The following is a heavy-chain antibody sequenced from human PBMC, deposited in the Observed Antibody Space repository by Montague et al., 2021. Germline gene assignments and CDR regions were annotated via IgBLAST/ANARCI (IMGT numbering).Heavy chain of an antibody. CDR2: MNPNSGNT. CDR3: ARGSQVRRVIITRSNYYYYMDV. V-gene: IGHV1-8*01. CDR1: GYTFTSYD. J-gene: IGHJ6*02. D-gene: IGHD3-10*01. Sequence: PVKVSCKASGYTFTSYDINWVRQATGQGLEWMGWMNPNSGNTGYAQKFQDRVTMTWNTSISTAYMELISLRSEDTAVYYCARGSQVRRVIITRSNYYYYMDVWGQGTTVTVSS.